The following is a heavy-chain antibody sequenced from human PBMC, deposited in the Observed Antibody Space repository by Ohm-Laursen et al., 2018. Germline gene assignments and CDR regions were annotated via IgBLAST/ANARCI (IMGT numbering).Heavy chain of an antibody. J-gene: IGHJ4*02. D-gene: IGHD3-10*01. V-gene: IGHV1-18*01. CDR2: ISPYSGQT. CDR3: ARGDTYGFDY. Sequence: ASVKVSCKASGYTFDSFGINWVRQAPGQGLEWMGWISPYSGQTKYALKLQGRVTMTTDTSTSTAYMDVRGLRSDDTAVYYCARGDTYGFDYWGQGTLVTVSS. CDR1: GYTFDSFG.